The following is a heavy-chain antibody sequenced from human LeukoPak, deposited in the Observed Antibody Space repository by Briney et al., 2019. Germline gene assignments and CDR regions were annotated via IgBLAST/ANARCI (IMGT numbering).Heavy chain of an antibody. J-gene: IGHJ4*02. CDR1: GFTFSRYE. CDR3: AKVRGYYDSSGYLFDY. CDR2: ITSSSGYI. Sequence: GGSLRLSCAASGFTFSRYEMNWVRQAPGKGLEWVSSITSSSGYIYYADSVKGRFTISRDNAKNSLYLQMNSLRAEDTAVYYCAKVRGYYDSSGYLFDYWGQGTLVTVSS. V-gene: IGHV3-21*01. D-gene: IGHD3-22*01.